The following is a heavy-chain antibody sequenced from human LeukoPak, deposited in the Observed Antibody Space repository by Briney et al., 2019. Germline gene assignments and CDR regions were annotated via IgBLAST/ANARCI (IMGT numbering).Heavy chain of an antibody. CDR2: ISSSGNII. J-gene: IGHJ4*02. CDR3: ASPGSYYESRDY. Sequence: GGSLRLSCAASGFTFSSYEMNWVRQAPGKGLEWVSYISSSGNIIYYADSVKGRFTISRDNAKNSLYLQMNSLRVEDTAVYYCASPGSYYESRDYWGQGTLVTVSS. V-gene: IGHV3-48*03. D-gene: IGHD1-26*01. CDR1: GFTFSSYE.